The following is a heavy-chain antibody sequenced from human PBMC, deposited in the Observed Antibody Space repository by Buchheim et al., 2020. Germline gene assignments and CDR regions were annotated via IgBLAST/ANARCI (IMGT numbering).Heavy chain of an antibody. CDR3: ARVSLVTPIEYWFDP. D-gene: IGHD3-9*01. CDR1: GGSISSSNW. CDR2: IYHSGST. J-gene: IGHJ5*02. V-gene: IGHV4-4*02. Sequence: QVQLQESGPGLVKPSGTLSFTCAVSGGSISSSNWWSWVRQPPGQGLEWIGEIYHSGSTNYNPSLTSRVTFSVDKSKTQFPLKLSSVTAADTAVYYCARVSLVTPIEYWFDPWGQGTL.